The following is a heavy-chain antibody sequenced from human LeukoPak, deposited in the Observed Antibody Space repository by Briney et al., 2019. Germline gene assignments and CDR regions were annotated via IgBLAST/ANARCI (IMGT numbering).Heavy chain of an antibody. CDR1: GGTFSSYA. CDR3: ARSPWPDYYFGY. J-gene: IGHJ4*02. D-gene: IGHD3-3*01. V-gene: IGHV1-69*13. CDR2: IIPIFGTA. Sequence: ASVKVSCKASGGTFSSYAISWVRQAPGQGLEWMGGIIPIFGTANYAQKLQGRVTITADESTSTAYMELSSLRSEDTAVYYCARSPWPDYYFGYLGQGTLVTVSS.